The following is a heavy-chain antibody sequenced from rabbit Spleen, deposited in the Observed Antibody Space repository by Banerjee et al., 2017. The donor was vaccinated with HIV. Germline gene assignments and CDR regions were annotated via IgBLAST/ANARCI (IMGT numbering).Heavy chain of an antibody. CDR3: ARTSAYGDDAYKHPMGL. CDR2: IGAGSETT. J-gene: IGHJ3*01. V-gene: IGHV1S45*01. D-gene: IGHD3-1*01. CDR1: GIDFSNSG. Sequence: QEQLVESGGGLVTLGGSLKLSCKASGIDFSNSGISWVRQAPGKGLEWIACIGAGSETTHYATWAKGRFTISKASSTTVTLQMTSLTAADTATYFCARTSAYGDDAYKHPMGLWGQGTLVTVS.